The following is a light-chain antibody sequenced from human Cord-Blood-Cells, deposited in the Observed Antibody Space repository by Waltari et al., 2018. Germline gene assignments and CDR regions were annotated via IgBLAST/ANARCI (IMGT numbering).Light chain of an antibody. Sequence: QSVLTQPPSASGTPGQRVTISCSGSSSNIGSNYVSWYQQLPGTAPKLPIYRNNQRPSGVPDRFSGSKSRTSASLAISGLRFEDEADYYCAAWDDSLSGRVFGGGTKLTVL. CDR1: SSNIGSNY. CDR3: AAWDDSLSGRV. CDR2: RNN. J-gene: IGLJ3*02. V-gene: IGLV1-47*01.